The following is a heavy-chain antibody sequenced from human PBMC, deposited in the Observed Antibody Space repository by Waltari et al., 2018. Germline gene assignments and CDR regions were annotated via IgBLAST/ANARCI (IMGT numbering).Heavy chain of an antibody. CDR2: IKQDGSEK. Sequence: EVQLVESGGGLVQPGGSLRLSCAASGFTLSSYWMGWVRQAPGKGLEWVANIKQDGSEKYYVDSVKGRFTISRDNAKNSLYLQMNSLRAEDTAVYYCARVLAATHLWGQGTLVTVSS. CDR3: ARVLAATHL. CDR1: GFTLSSYW. D-gene: IGHD2-15*01. V-gene: IGHV3-7*01. J-gene: IGHJ4*02.